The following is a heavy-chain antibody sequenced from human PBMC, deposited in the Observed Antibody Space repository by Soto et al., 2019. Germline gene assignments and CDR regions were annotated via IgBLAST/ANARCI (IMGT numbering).Heavy chain of an antibody. Sequence: QVQLVQSGAEVKKPGASVKVSCKASGYTFTSYDINWVRQATGQGLEWMGWMNPNSGNTGYAQKFQGRVTMTRNTSISTAYMELSSLRSEDTVVYYCARGLHCSGGSCYSGWFDPWGQGTLVTVSS. CDR3: ARGLHCSGGSCYSGWFDP. CDR1: GYTFTSYD. J-gene: IGHJ5*02. V-gene: IGHV1-8*01. D-gene: IGHD2-15*01. CDR2: MNPNSGNT.